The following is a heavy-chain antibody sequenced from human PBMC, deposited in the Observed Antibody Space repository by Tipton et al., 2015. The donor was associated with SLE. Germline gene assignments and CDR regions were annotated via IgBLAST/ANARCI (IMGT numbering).Heavy chain of an antibody. V-gene: IGHV3-73*01. CDR1: GFAFSDSA. J-gene: IGHJ6*02. Sequence: GSLRLSCVASGFAFSDSAIHWVRQTSGKGLEWVGHIRSTANRYATASAPSLEGRFTISRDDSKNTAYLQMNGLETEDTAVYYCARNGEAPVVTSWGLYDYYYHLDVWGQGTTVIVSS. CDR3: ARNGEAPVVTSWGLYDYYYHLDV. CDR2: IRSTANRYAT. D-gene: IGHD3-16*01.